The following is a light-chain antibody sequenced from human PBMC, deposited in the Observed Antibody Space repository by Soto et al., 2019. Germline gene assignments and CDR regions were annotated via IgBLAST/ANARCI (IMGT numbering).Light chain of an antibody. J-gene: IGLJ1*01. Sequence: QSALTQPRSVSGSPGQSVTISCTGTSNDVGGYNFVCWYQQHPGKVPKLIIYDVSIRPSGVPDRFSGSKSGITASLTISGLQAEDEADYYCCSYVGSDSSFVFGSGTKLTVL. CDR1: SNDVGGYNF. CDR2: DVS. CDR3: CSYVGSDSSFV. V-gene: IGLV2-11*01.